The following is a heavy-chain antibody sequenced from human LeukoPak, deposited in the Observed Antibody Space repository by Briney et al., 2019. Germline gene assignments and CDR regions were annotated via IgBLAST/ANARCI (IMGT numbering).Heavy chain of an antibody. CDR3: ARVRAVVPAAIPENWFDP. V-gene: IGHV1-18*01. CDR2: ISAYNGNT. D-gene: IGHD2-2*01. J-gene: IGHJ5*02. CDR1: GYTFTSYG. Sequence: ASVTVSCKASGYTFTSYGISWVRQAPGQGLEWMGWISAYNGNTNYAQKLQGRVTMTTDTSTSTAYMELRSLRSDGTAVYYCARVRAVVPAAIPENWFDPWGQGTLVTVSS.